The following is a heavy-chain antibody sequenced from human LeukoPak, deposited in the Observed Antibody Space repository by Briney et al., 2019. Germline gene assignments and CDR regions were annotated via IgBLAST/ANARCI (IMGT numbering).Heavy chain of an antibody. CDR3: ARGGSGYHDY. D-gene: IGHD3-22*01. V-gene: IGHV3-48*01. CDR1: GFTFSSYS. Sequence: GGSLRLSCAASGFTFSSYSMNWVRQAPGKGLEWVSYISSSSSTIYYADSVKGRFTISRDNAKNSLYLQMNSLRAEDTAVYYCARGGSGYHDYWGQGTLVTVSS. J-gene: IGHJ4*02. CDR2: ISSSSSTI.